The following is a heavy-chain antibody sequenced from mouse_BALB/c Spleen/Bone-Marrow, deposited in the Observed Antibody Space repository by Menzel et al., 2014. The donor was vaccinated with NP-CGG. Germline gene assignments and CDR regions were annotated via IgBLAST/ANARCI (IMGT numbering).Heavy chain of an antibody. CDR3: ARGGHNFSLDY. J-gene: IGHJ4*01. V-gene: IGHV1-69*01. CDR2: IDTSDSYI. D-gene: IGHD3-3*01. CDR1: GYTFTDKW. Sequence: QVQLQQSGAEFVMPGASVKMSCKASGYTFTDKWMHWVKQRPGQGLEWIGAIDTSDSYINYNQKFKGKASLTVDASSSXXXXXXSSLTSDYSAVYYCARGGHNFSLDYWGQGTSVIVSS.